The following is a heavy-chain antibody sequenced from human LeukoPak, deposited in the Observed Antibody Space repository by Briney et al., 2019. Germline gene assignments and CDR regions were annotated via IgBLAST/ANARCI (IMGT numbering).Heavy chain of an antibody. Sequence: GGSLRLSCAASGFTFSSYWMSWVRQAPGKGLEWVANIKQDGSEKYYVDSVKGRFTISRDNAKNSLYLQMNSLRAEDTALYYCAKGSGSYYVGELDYWGQGTLVTVSS. CDR3: AKGSGSYYVGELDY. V-gene: IGHV3-7*03. CDR1: GFTFSSYW. D-gene: IGHD1-26*01. CDR2: IKQDGSEK. J-gene: IGHJ4*02.